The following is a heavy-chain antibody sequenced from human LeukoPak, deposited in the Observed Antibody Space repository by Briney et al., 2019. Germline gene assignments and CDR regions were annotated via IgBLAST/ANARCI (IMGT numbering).Heavy chain of an antibody. CDR1: GGTFSSYA. CDR2: IIPIFGTA. CDR3: ARDTLELRDGWFDP. D-gene: IGHD1-7*01. V-gene: IGHV1-69*13. Sequence: SVKVSCKASGGTFSSYAISWVPQAPGQGLEWMGGIIPIFGTANYAQKFQGRVTMTADESPSTAYMELSSLRSEDTAVYSFARDTLELRDGWFDPCGQGTLVTVSS. J-gene: IGHJ5*02.